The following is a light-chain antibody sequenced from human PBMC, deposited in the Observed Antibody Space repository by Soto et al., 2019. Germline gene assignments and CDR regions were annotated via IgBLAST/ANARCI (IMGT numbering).Light chain of an antibody. CDR2: DTT. J-gene: IGLJ1*01. CDR3: LLSYNGPYV. CDR1: TGAVTNSRY. V-gene: IGLV7-46*01. Sequence: QAVVTQEPSLTVSPGGTVTLTCGSSTGAVTNSRYPYWFQQKPGQAPRTLIYDTTNRHSWTPARFSGSLLGGKAALTLSGAQPEDEAEYYCLLSYNGPYVFGTGTKVTVL.